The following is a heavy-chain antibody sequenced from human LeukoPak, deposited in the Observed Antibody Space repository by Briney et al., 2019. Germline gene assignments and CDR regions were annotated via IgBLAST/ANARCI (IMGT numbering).Heavy chain of an antibody. J-gene: IGHJ4*02. CDR1: GFTFTNTW. D-gene: IGHD3-9*01. Sequence: PGGSLRLSCVASGFTFTNTWMTWVRQAPGKGLVWVARIKRRSDGETTDYAAPVKGRFTISRDDSKNTLYLQINNLKTEDTAVYYCSTDRRLTGLFDFWGQGTQVTVSS. V-gene: IGHV3-15*01. CDR3: STDRRLTGLFDF. CDR2: IKRRSDGETT.